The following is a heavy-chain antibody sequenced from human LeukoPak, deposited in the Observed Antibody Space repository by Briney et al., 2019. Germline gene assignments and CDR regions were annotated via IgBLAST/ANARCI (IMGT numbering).Heavy chain of an antibody. J-gene: IGHJ3*02. CDR1: GYTFTSYY. CDR3: ARSRARTYCGGDCYSGAFDI. D-gene: IGHD2-21*02. Sequence: GASVKVSCKASGYTFTSYYMHWVRQAPGQGLEWMGIINPSGGSTSYAQKFQGRVTMTRDMSTSTVYMELSSLRSEDTAVYYCARSRARTYCGGDCYSGAFDIWGQGTMVTVSS. V-gene: IGHV1-46*01. CDR2: INPSGGST.